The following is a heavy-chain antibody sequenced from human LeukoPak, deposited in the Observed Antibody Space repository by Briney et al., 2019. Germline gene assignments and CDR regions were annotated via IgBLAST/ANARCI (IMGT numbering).Heavy chain of an antibody. CDR2: IYSGGST. Sequence: GGSLRLSCAASGFTVSSNYMSWVRQAPGKGLEWVSVIYSGGSTYYADSVKGRFTISRDNSKNTLYLQMNSLRAENTAVYYCARERGGYYFDYWGQGTLVTVSS. CDR3: ARERGGYYFDY. CDR1: GFTVSSNY. V-gene: IGHV3-53*01. D-gene: IGHD2-15*01. J-gene: IGHJ4*02.